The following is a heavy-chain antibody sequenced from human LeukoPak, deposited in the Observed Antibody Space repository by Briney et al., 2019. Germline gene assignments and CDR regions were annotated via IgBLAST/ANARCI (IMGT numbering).Heavy chain of an antibody. CDR2: ISSSSSTI. CDR1: GFTFINAW. D-gene: IGHD3-22*01. CDR3: ARVHGGYPFDY. V-gene: IGHV3-48*01. Sequence: GGSLRLSCAASGFTFINAWMAWVRQAPGKGLEWVSFISSSSSTIYYADSVKGRFTISRDNAKNSLYLQMNSLRAEDTAVYYCARVHGGYPFDYWGQGTLVTVSS. J-gene: IGHJ4*02.